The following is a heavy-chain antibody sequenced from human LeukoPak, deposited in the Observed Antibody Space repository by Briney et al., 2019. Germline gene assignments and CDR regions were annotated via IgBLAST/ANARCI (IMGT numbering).Heavy chain of an antibody. J-gene: IGHJ6*03. V-gene: IGHV5-51*01. D-gene: IGHD3-16*02. CDR1: RYSFTIYW. CDR3: ARHLSDYFYMDV. Sequence: ESLKISCQGSRYSFTIYWVGWVRQMPGKGLEWMGTIHPGEPRTVYSPTFQGQVTISADKSISTAYLHWSSLEASDTAMYYCARHLSDYFYMDVWGKGTTITISS. CDR2: IHPGEPRT.